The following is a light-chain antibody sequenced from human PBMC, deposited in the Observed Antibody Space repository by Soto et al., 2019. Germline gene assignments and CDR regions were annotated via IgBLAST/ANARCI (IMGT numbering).Light chain of an antibody. V-gene: IGKV3-15*01. CDR3: QQYNNWPPRAT. J-gene: IGKJ2*01. CDR2: GAS. CDR1: QSVSSN. Sequence: EIVMTQSPATLSVSPGERATLSCRASQSVSSNLAWYQQKPGQAPRLLIYGASTRATGIPARFSGSGSGTEFTLTISSLQSEDFAVYYCQQYNNWPPRATFGQGPKLEIK.